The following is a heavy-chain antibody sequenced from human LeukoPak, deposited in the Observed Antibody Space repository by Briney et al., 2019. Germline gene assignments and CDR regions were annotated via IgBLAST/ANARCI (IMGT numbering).Heavy chain of an antibody. V-gene: IGHV1-2*02. CDR2: INPNSGGT. D-gene: IGHD6-19*01. CDR3: ARDLRAGSGWKGKHIFDY. J-gene: IGHJ4*02. Sequence: EASVKVSCKASGYTFTSYGISWVRQAPGQGLEWMGWINPNSGGTNYAQKFQGRVTMTRDTSISTAYMELSRLRSDDTAVYYCARDLRAGSGWKGKHIFDYWGQGTLVTASS. CDR1: GYTFTSYG.